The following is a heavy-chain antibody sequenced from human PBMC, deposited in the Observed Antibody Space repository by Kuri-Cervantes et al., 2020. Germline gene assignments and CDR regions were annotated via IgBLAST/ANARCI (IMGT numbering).Heavy chain of an antibody. D-gene: IGHD3-10*01. V-gene: IGHV3-30*02. CDR2: IRYDGSNK. J-gene: IGHJ6*03. CDR3: GKDWYNEFGVLQVYYYYMDV. Sequence: GGSLRLSCAASGFTFSSHGIHWVRQAPGKGLEWVAFIRYDGSNKYYADSVKGRFTISRDNSKNTLYLQMNSLRAEDTAVYYCGKDWYNEFGVLQVYYYYMDVWGKGTTVTVSS. CDR1: GFTFSSHG.